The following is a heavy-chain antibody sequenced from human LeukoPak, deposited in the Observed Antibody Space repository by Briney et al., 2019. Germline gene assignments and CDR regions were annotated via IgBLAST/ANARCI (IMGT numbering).Heavy chain of an antibody. D-gene: IGHD7-27*01. V-gene: IGHV3-23*01. CDR3: VKVFWGSRTLDY. CDR1: GLTFSTYP. J-gene: IGHJ4*02. CDR2: ISNTDDTT. Sequence: GGSLRLSCAASGLTFSTYPMTYVRQAPGKGLEWGSTISNTDDTTHYADSVKDRFTISRDNSKNTLYLQMNSLRAEDTAVYWCVKVFWGSRTLDYWGQGTLVTVSS.